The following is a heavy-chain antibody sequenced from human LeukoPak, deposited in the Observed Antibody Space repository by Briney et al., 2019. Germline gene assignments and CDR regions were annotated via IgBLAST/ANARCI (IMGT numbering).Heavy chain of an antibody. J-gene: IGHJ4*02. V-gene: IGHV3-30-3*01. D-gene: IGHD1-26*01. CDR2: ISYDGSNK. Sequence: GGSLRLSCAASGFTFSSYAMHWVRQAPGKGLEWVAVISYDGSNKYYADSVKGRFTISRDNSKNTLYLQMNSLRSEDTAVYYCARGLGATGYWGQGTLVTVSS. CDR3: ARGLGATGY. CDR1: GFTFSSYA.